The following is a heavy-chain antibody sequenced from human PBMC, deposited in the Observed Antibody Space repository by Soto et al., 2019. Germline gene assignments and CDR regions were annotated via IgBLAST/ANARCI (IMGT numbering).Heavy chain of an antibody. V-gene: IGHV1-18*04. Sequence: QLQLVQSAAEVKKPGASVRVSCKAYGYPFIKYGISWIRQAPEHGLEWMGWIKVDSGYTNYAQKFQGRVTMTADTSSDTAFMELRSLRLDDTAVYFCATSYDTGVDPWGQGTLVSVSS. CDR2: IKVDSGYT. CDR3: ATSYDTGVDP. J-gene: IGHJ5*02. CDR1: GYPFIKYG. D-gene: IGHD3-9*01.